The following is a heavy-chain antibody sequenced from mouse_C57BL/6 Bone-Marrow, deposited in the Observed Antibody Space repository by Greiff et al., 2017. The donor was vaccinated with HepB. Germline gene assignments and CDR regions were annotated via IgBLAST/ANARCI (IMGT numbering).Heavy chain of an antibody. Sequence: EVKLQQSGPELVKPGASVKMSCKASGYTFTDYNMHWVKQSHGKSLEWIGYINPNNGGTSYNQKFKGKATLTVNKSSSTAYMELRSLTSEDSAVYYCARFGGKRGRDYWGQGTTLTVSS. J-gene: IGHJ2*01. CDR2: INPNNGGT. D-gene: IGHD1-1*02. CDR1: GYTFTDYN. V-gene: IGHV1-22*01. CDR3: ARFGGKRGRDY.